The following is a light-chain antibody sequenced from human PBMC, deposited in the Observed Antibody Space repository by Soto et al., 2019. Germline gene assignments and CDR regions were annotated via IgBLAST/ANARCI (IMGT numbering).Light chain of an antibody. CDR3: QQYNSYST. CDR1: QSISSW. V-gene: IGKV1-5*01. CDR2: DAS. J-gene: IGKJ1*01. Sequence: DIQMTQSPSTLSASVGYRVTITFRASQSISSWLAWYQQKPGKAPKLLIYDASSLESGVPSRFSGSGSGTEFTLTISSLQPDDFATYYCQQYNSYSTFGQGTKVDI.